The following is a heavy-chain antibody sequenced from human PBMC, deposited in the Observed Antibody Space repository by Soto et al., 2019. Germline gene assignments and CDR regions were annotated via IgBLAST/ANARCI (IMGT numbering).Heavy chain of an antibody. CDR1: GGTFSSYT. J-gene: IGHJ5*02. CDR2: IIPILGIA. Sequence: SVKVSCKASGGTFSSYTISWVRQAPGQGLEWMGRIIPILGIANYAQKFQGRVTITADKSTSTAYMEMSSLRSEDTAVYYCAREWIVVVTSHWFDPWGQGTLVTVSS. V-gene: IGHV1-69*04. CDR3: AREWIVVVTSHWFDP. D-gene: IGHD3-22*01.